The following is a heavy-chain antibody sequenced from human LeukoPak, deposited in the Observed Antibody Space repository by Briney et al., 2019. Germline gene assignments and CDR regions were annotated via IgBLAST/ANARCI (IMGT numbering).Heavy chain of an antibody. J-gene: IGHJ3*02. V-gene: IGHV3-21*01. CDR2: ISSSSSYI. Sequence: GGSLRLSCAASGFTFSSYSMNWVRQAPGKGLEWVSSISSSSSYIYYADSVKGRFTISRDNAKNSLYLQMNSLRAEDTAVYYCARVALATMDAFDIWGQGTVVTVSS. D-gene: IGHD5-24*01. CDR3: ARVALATMDAFDI. CDR1: GFTFSSYS.